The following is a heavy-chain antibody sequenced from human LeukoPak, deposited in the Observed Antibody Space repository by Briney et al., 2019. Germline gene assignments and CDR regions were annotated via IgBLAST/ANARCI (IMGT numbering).Heavy chain of an antibody. D-gene: IGHD3-10*01. V-gene: IGHV3-7*01. Sequence: PGGSLRLSXAASGFTFSSYWMSWVRQPPGKGLEWAANIKPDGSEKYYVDSVKGRFTISRDNARNALFLEMNSLRAEDTAVYYCARERMYSGSGSTFPYYDYWGQGTLVIVSS. CDR3: ARERMYSGSGSTFPYYDY. CDR1: GFTFSSYW. CDR2: IKPDGSEK. J-gene: IGHJ4*02.